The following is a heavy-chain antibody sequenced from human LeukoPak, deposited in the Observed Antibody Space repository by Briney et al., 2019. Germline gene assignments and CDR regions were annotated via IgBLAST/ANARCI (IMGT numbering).Heavy chain of an antibody. J-gene: IGHJ4*02. CDR2: IYYSGST. D-gene: IGHD6-13*01. V-gene: IGHV4-59*12. CDR3: ARDPESSGSSSWSAYFDY. CDR1: GVSTSSYY. Sequence: KPSETLSLTCTVSGVSTSSYYWSWIRQPPGKGLEGSGYIYYSGSTNYNPSLKSRVTISVDTSKKQFYLKLSSVTAADTAVYYCARDPESSGSSSWSAYFDYWGQGTLVTVSS.